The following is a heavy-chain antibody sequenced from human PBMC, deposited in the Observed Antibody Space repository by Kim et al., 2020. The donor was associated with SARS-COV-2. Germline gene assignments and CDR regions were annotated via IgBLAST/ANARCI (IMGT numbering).Heavy chain of an antibody. D-gene: IGHD3-10*01. V-gene: IGHV3-49*02. Sequence: VKGRFTISRDDSKSIAYLQMNSLKTEDTAVYYCTRAIDVLLWFGEGIDYWGQGTLVTVSS. J-gene: IGHJ4*02. CDR3: TRAIDVLLWFGEGIDY.